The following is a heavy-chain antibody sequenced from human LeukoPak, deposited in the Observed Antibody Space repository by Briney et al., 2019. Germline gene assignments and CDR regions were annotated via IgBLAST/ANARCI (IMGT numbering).Heavy chain of an antibody. CDR2: INPNSGGT. V-gene: IGHV1-2*02. CDR3: AREGASIADTNWFDP. Sequence: ASVKVSCKASGYTFTGYYMHWVRQAPGQGLEWMGWINPNSGGTKFAQKFQGRVTMTRDTSISTAYMELSRLRSDDTAVHYCAREGASIADTNWFDPWGQGTLVTVSS. J-gene: IGHJ5*02. D-gene: IGHD6-6*01. CDR1: GYTFTGYY.